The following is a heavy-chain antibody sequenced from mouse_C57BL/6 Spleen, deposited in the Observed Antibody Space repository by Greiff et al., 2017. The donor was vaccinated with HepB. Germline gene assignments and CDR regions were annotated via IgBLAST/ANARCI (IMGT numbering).Heavy chain of an antibody. J-gene: IGHJ2*01. CDR1: GYTFTSYW. CDR2: IDPSDSET. CDR3: ARYRSGSYFDY. D-gene: IGHD3-2*02. V-gene: IGHV1-52*01. Sequence: QVQLQQPGAELVRPGSSVKLSCKASGYTFTSYWMHWVKQRPIQGLEWIGNIDPSDSETHYNQKFKDKATLTVDKSSSTAYMQLSSLTSEDSAVYYCARYRSGSYFDYWGQGTTLTVSS.